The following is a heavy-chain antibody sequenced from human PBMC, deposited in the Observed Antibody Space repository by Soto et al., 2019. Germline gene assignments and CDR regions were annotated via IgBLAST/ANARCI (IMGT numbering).Heavy chain of an antibody. CDR1: GGTFSSYT. J-gene: IGHJ4*02. CDR2: IIPILGIA. Sequence: QVQLVQSGAEVKKPGSSVKVSCKASGGTFSSYTISWVRQAPGQGLEWMGRIIPILGIANYAQKFQGRVTITADKSTSTAYMELSSLISEDTAVSYCATDGTKYYYDSSGYYIGFWGQGTLVTVSS. V-gene: IGHV1-69*08. CDR3: ATDGTKYYYDSSGYYIGF. D-gene: IGHD3-22*01.